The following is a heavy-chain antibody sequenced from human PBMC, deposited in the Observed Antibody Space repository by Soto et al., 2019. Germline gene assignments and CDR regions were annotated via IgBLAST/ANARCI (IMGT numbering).Heavy chain of an antibody. V-gene: IGHV1-69*06. D-gene: IGHD3-3*01. CDR2: IIPIFGTA. J-gene: IGHJ6*02. CDR1: GGTFSSYA. Sequence: QVQLVQSGAEVKKPGSSVKVSCKASGGTFSSYAISWVRQAPGQGLEWMGGIIPIFGTANYAQKFQGRVTITADKSKSTAYMELSRLRSEDTAVYYCASPTREWLTPARDYYYGMDVWGQGTTVTGSS. CDR3: ASPTREWLTPARDYYYGMDV.